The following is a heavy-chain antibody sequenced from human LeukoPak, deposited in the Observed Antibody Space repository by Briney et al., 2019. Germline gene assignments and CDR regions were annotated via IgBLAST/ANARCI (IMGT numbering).Heavy chain of an antibody. Sequence: ASVKVSCKVSGSTLTELSMHCVRQAPGKGLEWMGGFDPEDGETIYAQKFQGRVTMTEDTSTDTAYMELSSLRSEDAAVYYCAIATWWWLPLPDAFDIWGQGTMVTVSS. D-gene: IGHD2-15*01. CDR1: GSTLTELS. CDR3: AIATWWWLPLPDAFDI. J-gene: IGHJ3*02. V-gene: IGHV1-24*01. CDR2: FDPEDGET.